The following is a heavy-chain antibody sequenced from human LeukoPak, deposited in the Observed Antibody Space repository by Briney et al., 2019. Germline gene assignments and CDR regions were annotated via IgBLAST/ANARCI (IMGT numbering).Heavy chain of an antibody. V-gene: IGHV4-31*03. Sequence: SETLSLTCTVSGGSISSGGYYWSWIRQHPGKGLEWIGYIYYSGSTYYNPSLKSRVTISVDTSKNQFSLKLSSVTAADTAVYYCARAATVTRNWFDPWDQGTLDTVSS. J-gene: IGHJ5*02. CDR3: ARAATVTRNWFDP. CDR2: IYYSGST. CDR1: GGSISSGGYY. D-gene: IGHD4-17*01.